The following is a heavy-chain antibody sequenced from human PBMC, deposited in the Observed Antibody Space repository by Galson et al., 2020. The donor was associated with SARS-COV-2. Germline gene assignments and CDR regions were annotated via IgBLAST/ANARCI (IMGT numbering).Heavy chain of an antibody. CDR2: ISWNSGSI. Sequence: SLRLSCAASGFPFDDYAMHWVRQAPGKALEWVSGISWNSGSIGYADSVKGRFTISRDNAENSLYLQMNSLRAEDTGIYYCATGDVWFESWGQGTLVTVSS. J-gene: IGHJ5*01. D-gene: IGHD7-27*01. CDR1: GFPFDDYA. CDR3: ATGDVWFES. V-gene: IGHV3-9*01.